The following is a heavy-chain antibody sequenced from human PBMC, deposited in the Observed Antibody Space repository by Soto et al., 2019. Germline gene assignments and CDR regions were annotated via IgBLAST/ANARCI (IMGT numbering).Heavy chain of an antibody. CDR1: GDSVSTNTAT. V-gene: IGHV6-1*01. CDR2: TYYRSKWYN. D-gene: IGHD3-22*01. J-gene: IGHJ3*02. CDR3: TRDQYDSSGYYLLDAFDI. Sequence: SQTLSLTCDISGDSVSTNTATWNWIRQSPSRGLEWLGRTYYRSKWYNDYAVSVKSRMSIKPDTSKNQFSLQLNSVTPEDTAVYYCTRDQYDSSGYYLLDAFDIWGQGTMVTVSS.